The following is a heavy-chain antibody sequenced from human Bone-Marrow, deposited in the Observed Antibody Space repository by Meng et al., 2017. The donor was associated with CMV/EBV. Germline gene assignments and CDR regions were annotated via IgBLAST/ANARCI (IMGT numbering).Heavy chain of an antibody. CDR2: IKQDGSEK. D-gene: IGHD2-21*01. J-gene: IGHJ4*02. V-gene: IGHV3-7*01. Sequence: GESLKISCAASGFTFSSYWMSWVRQAPGKGLEWVANIKQDGSEKYYVDSVKGRFTISRDNAKNTLYLQLNSLRAEDTAVYYCARDYWGCGDVWGQGTLVTVSS. CDR3: ARDYWGCGDV. CDR1: GFTFSSYW.